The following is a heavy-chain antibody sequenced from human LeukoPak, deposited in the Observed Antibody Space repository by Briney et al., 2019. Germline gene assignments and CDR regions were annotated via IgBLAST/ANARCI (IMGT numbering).Heavy chain of an antibody. D-gene: IGHD1-20*01. V-gene: IGHV3-30-3*02. J-gene: IGHJ4*02. Sequence: PGGSLRLSCSAAGFTFSSDAMHWVRQAPGKGLEWVAFISYDGNNKYYADSVKGRFTISRDNSKNTLYLQMISLGAEDTAVYYCPSVFDCNWNDLGTYWGQGTLVTVSS. CDR2: ISYDGNNK. CDR1: GFTFSSDA. CDR3: PSVFDCNWNDLGTY.